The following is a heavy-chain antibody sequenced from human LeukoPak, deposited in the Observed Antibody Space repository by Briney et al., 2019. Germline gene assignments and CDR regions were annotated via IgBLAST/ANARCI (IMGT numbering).Heavy chain of an antibody. CDR2: IRYDGSNK. Sequence: PGGSLRLSCAASGFTFGSYGMHWVRQAPGKGLEWVAFIRYDGSNKYYADSVKGRFTISRDNSKNTLYLQMNSLRAEDTAVYYCANGYGSGSHNDAFDIWGQGTMVTVSS. V-gene: IGHV3-30*02. D-gene: IGHD3-10*01. CDR3: ANGYGSGSHNDAFDI. CDR1: GFTFGSYG. J-gene: IGHJ3*02.